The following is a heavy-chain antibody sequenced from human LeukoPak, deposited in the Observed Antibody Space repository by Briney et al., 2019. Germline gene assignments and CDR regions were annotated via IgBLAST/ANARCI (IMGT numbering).Heavy chain of an antibody. CDR3: ARVPYDTIFGVVITSNWFDP. J-gene: IGHJ5*02. V-gene: IGHV1-69*13. CDR1: GGTFSSYA. Sequence: ASVKVSCKASGGTFSSYAISWVRQAPGQGLEWMGGIIPIFGTANYAQKFQGRVTITADESTSTAYMELSSLRSEDTAVYYCARVPYDTIFGVVITSNWFDPWGQGTLVTVSS. D-gene: IGHD3-3*01. CDR2: IIPIFGTA.